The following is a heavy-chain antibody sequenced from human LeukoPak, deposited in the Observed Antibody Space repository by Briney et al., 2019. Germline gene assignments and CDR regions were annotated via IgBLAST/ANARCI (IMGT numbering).Heavy chain of an antibody. CDR2: IIPILGIT. V-gene: IGHV1-69*04. CDR3: ARDPYPDHDHGDYAPFFDY. J-gene: IGHJ4*02. D-gene: IGHD4-17*01. Sequence: SVKVSCKASGGTFSSYAISWVRQAPGQGLEWMGRIIPILGITNYAQKFQGRVTITADKSTSTAYMELSSLRSEDTAVYYCARDPYPDHDHGDYAPFFDYWGQGTLVTVSS. CDR1: GGTFSSYA.